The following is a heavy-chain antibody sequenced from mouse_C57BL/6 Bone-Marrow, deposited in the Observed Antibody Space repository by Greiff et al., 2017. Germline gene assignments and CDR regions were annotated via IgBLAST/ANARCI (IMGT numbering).Heavy chain of an antibody. D-gene: IGHD2-10*01. Sequence: VQLQQPGAELVKPGASVKLSCKASGYTFTSYWMQWVKQRPGQGLEWIGEIDPSDSYTNYNQQFKGKATLTVDTSSSTAYLQLSSLTSEDSAVYYGARSYYGNYNAMDYWGQGTAVTV. CDR2: IDPSDSYT. CDR3: ARSYYGNYNAMDY. CDR1: GYTFTSYW. V-gene: IGHV1-50*01. J-gene: IGHJ4*01.